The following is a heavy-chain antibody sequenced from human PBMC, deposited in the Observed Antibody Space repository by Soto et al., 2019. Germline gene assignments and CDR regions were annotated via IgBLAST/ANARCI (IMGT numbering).Heavy chain of an antibody. CDR3: ARGQEAARKYGMDV. CDR2: ISSSSTI. CDR1: GFTFSSYS. J-gene: IGHJ6*02. D-gene: IGHD6-6*01. Sequence: GGSLRLSCAASGFTFSSYSMNWVRQAPGKGLEWVSYISSSSTIYYADSVKGRFTISRDNAKNSLYLQMNSLRDEDTAVYYCARGQEAARKYGMDVWGQGTTVTVSS. V-gene: IGHV3-48*02.